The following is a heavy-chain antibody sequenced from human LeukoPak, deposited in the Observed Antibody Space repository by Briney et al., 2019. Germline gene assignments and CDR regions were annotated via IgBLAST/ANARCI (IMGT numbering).Heavy chain of an antibody. Sequence: GGSLRLSCAASGFTFSSYWMHWVRQAPGKGLVWVSRISRDGSSTSYADSVKGRFTISRDNAKNTLYLQMNSLRAEDTAVYYCARDDRSVAGHQFDYWGQGTLVTVSS. J-gene: IGHJ4*02. D-gene: IGHD6-19*01. CDR1: GFTFSSYW. CDR2: ISRDGSST. CDR3: ARDDRSVAGHQFDY. V-gene: IGHV3-74*01.